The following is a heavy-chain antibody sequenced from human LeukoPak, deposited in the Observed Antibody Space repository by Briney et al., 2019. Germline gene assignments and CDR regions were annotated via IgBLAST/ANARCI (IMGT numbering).Heavy chain of an antibody. Sequence: AGGSLRLSCAASGLTFSSSGMHWVRQAPGKGLEWVTFIGYDGSNNYDGSSKYYADSVKGRFTIFRDNSKNTLYLQMNSLRPEDTALYYCAKDYPSAVGASPFEYWGQGTLVTVS. D-gene: IGHD1-26*01. CDR3: AKDYPSAVGASPFEY. J-gene: IGHJ4*02. V-gene: IGHV3-30*02. CDR2: IGYDGSNNYDGSSK. CDR1: GLTFSSSG.